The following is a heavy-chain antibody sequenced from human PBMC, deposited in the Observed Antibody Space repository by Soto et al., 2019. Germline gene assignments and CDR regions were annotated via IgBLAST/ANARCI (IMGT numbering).Heavy chain of an antibody. CDR3: AKGGCWYGQEPDY. CDR1: GFTFSSYG. V-gene: IGHV3-30*18. J-gene: IGHJ4*02. CDR2: ISFDGRNT. D-gene: IGHD6-13*01. Sequence: PGGSLRLSCAASGFTFSSYGMHWVRQAPGKGLEWVAGISFDGRNTYYADSVKGRFTISRDNSKNTLYLQMNSLRAEETAVYYFAKGGCWYGQEPDYWGQGTLVTVSS.